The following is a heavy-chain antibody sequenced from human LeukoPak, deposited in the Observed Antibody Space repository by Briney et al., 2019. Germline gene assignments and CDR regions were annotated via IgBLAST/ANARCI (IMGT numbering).Heavy chain of an antibody. D-gene: IGHD3-10*01. CDR3: ARDYDGSGVHDY. Sequence: ASVKVSCKASGYTYTGYYMHWVRQAPGQGLEWMGWINPNSGGTNYAQKFQGRVTMTRDTSISPAYMELSRLRSDDTAVYYCARDYDGSGVHDYWGQGTLVTVSS. V-gene: IGHV1-2*02. CDR1: GYTYTGYY. CDR2: INPNSGGT. J-gene: IGHJ4*02.